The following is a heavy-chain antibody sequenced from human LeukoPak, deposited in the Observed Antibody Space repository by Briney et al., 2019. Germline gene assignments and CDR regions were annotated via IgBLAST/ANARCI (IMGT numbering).Heavy chain of an antibody. V-gene: IGHV5-51*01. J-gene: IGHJ4*02. Sequence: PGESLKISCKGSGYSFTSYWIAWVRQMPGKGLEWMGIIYPGDSDTRYSPSFQGQVTISADKSISTAYLQWSSLKASDTAMYYCARQGIGTVAGSSDFDYWGQGTLVTVSS. D-gene: IGHD6-19*01. CDR2: IYPGDSDT. CDR3: ARQGIGTVAGSSDFDY. CDR1: GYSFTSYW.